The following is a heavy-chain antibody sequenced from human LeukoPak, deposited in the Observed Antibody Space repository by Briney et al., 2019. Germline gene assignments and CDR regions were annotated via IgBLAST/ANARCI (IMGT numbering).Heavy chain of an antibody. J-gene: IGHJ4*02. V-gene: IGHV3-23*01. Sequence: GGSLRLSCAASGFTFSSHAMNWVRQAPGKGLEWVSAIAGSGGTTHYADSVKGRFTISRDNSRNTLFLQMSSLRAEDTAVYYCAKDRGSGWPYYFDYWGQGTLVTVSS. CDR2: IAGSGGTT. CDR3: AKDRGSGWPYYFDY. D-gene: IGHD6-25*01. CDR1: GFTFSSHA.